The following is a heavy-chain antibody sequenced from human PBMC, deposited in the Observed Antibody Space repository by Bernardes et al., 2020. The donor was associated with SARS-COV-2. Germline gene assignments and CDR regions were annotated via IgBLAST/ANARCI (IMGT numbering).Heavy chain of an antibody. CDR1: GFDFTHYW. CDR3: ARQSSFVAASGIDY. V-gene: IGHV5-51*01. J-gene: IGHJ4*02. D-gene: IGHD1-26*01. CDR2: IYPRDSDT. Sequence: GASLKIFCNVSGFDFTHYWIGWVRPMPGNGLELMGIIYPRDSDTRHSPSFQGQVTISADKSITTAYLQWSSLKASDTAMYYCARQSSFVAASGIDYWGQGTLVTVSS.